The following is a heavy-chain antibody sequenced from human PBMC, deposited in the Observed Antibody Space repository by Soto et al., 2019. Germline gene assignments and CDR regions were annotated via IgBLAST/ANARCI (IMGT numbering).Heavy chain of an antibody. J-gene: IGHJ6*02. V-gene: IGHV1-2*04. CDR1: GYTFTGYY. CDR2: INPNSGGT. Sequence: ASVKVSCKASGYTFTGYYMHWVRQAPGQGLEWMGWINPNSGGTNYAQKFQGWVTMTRDTSISTAYMELSRLRSDDTAVYYCASGLQYGGKSGPSYYYGMDVWGQGTTVTVSS. D-gene: IGHD2-15*01. CDR3: ASGLQYGGKSGPSYYYGMDV.